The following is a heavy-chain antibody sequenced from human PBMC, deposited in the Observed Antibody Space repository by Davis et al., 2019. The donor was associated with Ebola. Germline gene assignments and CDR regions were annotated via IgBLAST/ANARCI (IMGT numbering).Heavy chain of an antibody. CDR1: GGSFSGYY. D-gene: IGHD6-13*01. CDR3: ARDTPGSSSWDYFDY. V-gene: IGHV4-34*01. CDR2: INHSGST. Sequence: MPSETLSLTCAVYGGSFSGYYWSWIRQPPGKGLEWMGEINHSGSTNYNPSLKSRVTISVDTSKNQFSLKLSSVTAADTAVYYCARDTPGSSSWDYFDYWGQGTLVTVSS. J-gene: IGHJ4*02.